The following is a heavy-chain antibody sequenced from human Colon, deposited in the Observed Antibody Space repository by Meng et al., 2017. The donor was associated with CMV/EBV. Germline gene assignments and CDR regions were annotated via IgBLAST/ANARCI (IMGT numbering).Heavy chain of an antibody. CDR1: GDSVSTNSAA. D-gene: IGHD1-26*01. CDR2: AYYRSKWYY. Sequence: SETLSLTCAISGDSVSTNSAAWHWLRQSPSRGLEWLGRAYYRSKWYYDYTVSVKSRMTINPDTSKNQFSLQLNSVTPDDTAVYFCARRRHNDGNYYVFDFWGQGSLVTVSS. V-gene: IGHV6-1*01. CDR3: ARRRHNDGNYYVFDF. J-gene: IGHJ4*02.